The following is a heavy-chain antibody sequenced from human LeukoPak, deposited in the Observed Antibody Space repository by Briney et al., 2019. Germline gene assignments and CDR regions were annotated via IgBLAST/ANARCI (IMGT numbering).Heavy chain of an antibody. V-gene: IGHV4-59*12. Sequence: SETLSLTCTASGGSISSYYWSWIRQPPGKGLEWIGYIYYSESTNYNPSLKSRVTISVDTSKNQFSLKLSSVTAADTAVYYCARGVTMVRGLLESEYYFDYWGQGTLVTVSS. CDR1: GGSISSYY. CDR3: ARGVTMVRGLLESEYYFDY. CDR2: IYYSEST. J-gene: IGHJ4*02. D-gene: IGHD3-10*01.